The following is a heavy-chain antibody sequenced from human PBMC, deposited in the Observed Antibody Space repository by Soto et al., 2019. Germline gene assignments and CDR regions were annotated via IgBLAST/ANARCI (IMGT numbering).Heavy chain of an antibody. CDR3: ARDYDSIGKYYAGGGIHF. V-gene: IGHV1-18*04. Sequence: ASVKVSCKASGYTFTSYGISWVRQAPGQGLEWMGWISAYNGNTNYAQKLQGRVTMTTNTSTSTAHMELRSLRSDDTAVYFCARDYDSIGKYYAGGGIHFWCQTTLVT. J-gene: IGHJ3*01. CDR2: ISAYNGNT. D-gene: IGHD3-22*01. CDR1: GYTFTSYG.